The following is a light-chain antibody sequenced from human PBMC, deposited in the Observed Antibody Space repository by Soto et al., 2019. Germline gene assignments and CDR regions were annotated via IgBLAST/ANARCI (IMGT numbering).Light chain of an antibody. V-gene: IGLV1-44*01. Sequence: QAVVTQPPSASGTPGQRVTISCSGSSSNIGINAVNWYQHLPGTAPKLLIYSNNQRPSGVPDRFSGSKSGTSASLAISGLQSEDEADYYCAAWDDSLNGLYVFGTGTKVTVL. CDR1: SSNIGINA. J-gene: IGLJ1*01. CDR2: SNN. CDR3: AAWDDSLNGLYV.